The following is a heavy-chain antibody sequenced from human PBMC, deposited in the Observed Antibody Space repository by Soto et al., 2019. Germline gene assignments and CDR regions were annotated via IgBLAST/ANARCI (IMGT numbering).Heavy chain of an antibody. V-gene: IGHV3-11*04. Sequence: GGSLRLSCAASGFIFSDYYMSWIRQAPGKGLEWVSYISSSSSTIYYADSVKGRFTISRDNAKNSLYLQMNSLRDEDTAVYYCAREAGTWHLPLNWFDPWGQGTLVTVSS. CDR1: GFIFSDYY. J-gene: IGHJ5*02. CDR2: ISSSSSTI. D-gene: IGHD6-19*01. CDR3: AREAGTWHLPLNWFDP.